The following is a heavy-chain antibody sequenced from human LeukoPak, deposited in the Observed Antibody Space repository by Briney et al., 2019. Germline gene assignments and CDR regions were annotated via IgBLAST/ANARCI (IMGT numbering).Heavy chain of an antibody. CDR1: GGSISSYY. Sequence: SETLSLTCTVSGGSISSYYWSWIRQPPGKGLEWIGYIYYSGSTNYNPSLKSRVTISVDTSKNQFSLKLSSVTAADTAVYYCARGIGYCSSTSCYSNQYFQHWGQGTLVTVSS. V-gene: IGHV4-59*01. CDR3: ARGIGYCSSTSCYSNQYFQH. D-gene: IGHD2-2*01. J-gene: IGHJ1*01. CDR2: IYYSGST.